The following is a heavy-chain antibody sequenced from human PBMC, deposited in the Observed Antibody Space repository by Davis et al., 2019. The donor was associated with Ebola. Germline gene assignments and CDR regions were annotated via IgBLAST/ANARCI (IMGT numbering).Heavy chain of an antibody. V-gene: IGHV4-59*13. CDR3: ARGIEDSFSYMDV. J-gene: IGHJ6*03. D-gene: IGHD3-16*02. Sequence: PSETLSLTCTVSGATDSGGSKSPYFWTWVRQPPGKTLEFIAFLSKSGTATYNASFNRRLAMLIGPSQNEFALKVTTVTAADTAVYYCARGIEDSFSYMDVWGRGITVTVSS. CDR2: LSKSGTA. CDR1: GATDSGGSKSPYF.